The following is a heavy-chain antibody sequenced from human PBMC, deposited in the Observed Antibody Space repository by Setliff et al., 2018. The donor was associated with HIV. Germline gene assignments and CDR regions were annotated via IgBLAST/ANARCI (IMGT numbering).Heavy chain of an antibody. CDR3: ARRGRFTGGYSYGSDYLDY. Sequence: ASVKVSCKASGGSFTSYGIAWVRQAPGQGLEWMGWISIFNYQTHYAQKFQGRVTITRNPAASTAYMDLSSLRSEDTAVYYCARRGRFTGGYSYGSDYLDYWGQGTLVTVSS. CDR2: ISIFNYQT. CDR1: GGSFTSYG. J-gene: IGHJ4*02. D-gene: IGHD5-18*01. V-gene: IGHV1-3*04.